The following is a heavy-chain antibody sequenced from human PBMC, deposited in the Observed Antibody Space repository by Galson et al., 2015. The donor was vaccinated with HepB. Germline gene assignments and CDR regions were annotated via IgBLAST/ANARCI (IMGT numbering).Heavy chain of an antibody. J-gene: IGHJ3*02. Sequence: SETLSLTCTVSGGSISSSAYYWGWIRQPPGKGLEWIGSFFYSGSTHYNPSLKSRVTISVDTSKNQFSLKLTSVTAADTAVYYCATLRVDKNMAVDAFDIWGQGTMVTVSS. CDR3: ATLRVDKNMAVDAFDI. D-gene: IGHD2/OR15-2a*01. V-gene: IGHV4-39*01. CDR2: FFYSGST. CDR1: GGSISSSAYY.